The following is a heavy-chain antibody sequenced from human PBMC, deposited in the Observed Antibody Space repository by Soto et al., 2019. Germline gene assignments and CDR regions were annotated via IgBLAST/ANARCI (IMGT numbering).Heavy chain of an antibody. Sequence: QVQLVQSGAEVKKPGASVKVSCKTSGYTVTSYHISWVRQAPGQGLEWMGWISAYNTNTNYAQKFQGRVTMTRDTLTSTGYMELRSLRSDDTAVYYCASDTPPTDYWGQGTLVTVSS. CDR3: ASDTPPTDY. V-gene: IGHV1-18*01. CDR2: ISAYNTNT. J-gene: IGHJ4*02. CDR1: GYTVTSYH.